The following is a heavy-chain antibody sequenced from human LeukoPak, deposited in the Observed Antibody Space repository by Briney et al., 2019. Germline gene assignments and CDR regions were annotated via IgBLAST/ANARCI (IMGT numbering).Heavy chain of an antibody. V-gene: IGHV4-39*01. CDR3: WRPHCSNSVCSSSRVDF. D-gene: IGHD2-8*01. Sequence: SKTLSLTCTVSGGSMTSNNYYWGWIRQPPGKGLEWIGNIHYSGSTYYSPSLKNRVTISVDTSKNQFSLRLESVTAADTAVYYCWRPHCSNSVCSSSRVDFWGQGTLVTVSS. CDR2: IHYSGST. CDR1: GGSMTSNNYY. J-gene: IGHJ4*02.